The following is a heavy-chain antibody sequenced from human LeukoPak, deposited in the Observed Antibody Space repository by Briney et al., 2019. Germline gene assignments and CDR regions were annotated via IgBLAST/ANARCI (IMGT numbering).Heavy chain of an antibody. CDR2: ISYDGSNK. V-gene: IGHV3-30-3*01. Sequence: PGGSLRLSCAASGFTFRSYAMHWVRQAPGKGLEWVAVISYDGSNKYYADSVKGRFTISRDNSKNTLYLQMNSLRAEDTAVYYCARDRGGWWELTDDAFDIWGQGTMVTVSS. D-gene: IGHD1-26*01. CDR1: GFTFRSYA. CDR3: ARDRGGWWELTDDAFDI. J-gene: IGHJ3*02.